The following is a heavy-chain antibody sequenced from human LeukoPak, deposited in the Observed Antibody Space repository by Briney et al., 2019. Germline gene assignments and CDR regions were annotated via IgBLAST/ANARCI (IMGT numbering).Heavy chain of an antibody. CDR3: AKGYGYSSSWTSNYYLYGLDV. V-gene: IGHV3-23*01. CDR2: ISDSDSGT. D-gene: IGHD6-13*01. J-gene: IGHJ6*02. CDR1: GFTFRSCA. Sequence: GGSLRLSCAASGFTFRSCAMSWVRQAPGKGLEWVSAISDSDSGTYYADSVKGRFTISRDNSKNTLYLQMNSLRAEDTAVYYCAKGYGYSSSWTSNYYLYGLDVWGQGTTVTVSS.